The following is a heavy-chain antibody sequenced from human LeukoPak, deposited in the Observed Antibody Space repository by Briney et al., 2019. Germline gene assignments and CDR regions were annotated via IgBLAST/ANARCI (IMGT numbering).Heavy chain of an antibody. D-gene: IGHD3/OR15-3a*01. CDR3: AKEGGTRGTFDV. J-gene: IGHJ3*01. Sequence: RGSLRLSCGASGFTLSDSYMSWIRQAPGKGLEWVSYILMSTNYTSYAASVKGRFTISRDNAKNSLYLQMNSLRAEDTALYYCAKEGGTRGTFDVWGQGTMVTVSS. CDR1: GFTLSDSY. V-gene: IGHV3-11*05. CDR2: ILMSTNYT.